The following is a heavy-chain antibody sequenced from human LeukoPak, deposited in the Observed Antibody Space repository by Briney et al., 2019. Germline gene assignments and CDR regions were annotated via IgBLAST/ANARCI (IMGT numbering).Heavy chain of an antibody. CDR1: GFSFSSYG. D-gene: IGHD3-16*01. CDR2: VSYGGSSA. CDR3: AKERMGIWGGFDC. Sequence: GGSLRLSCETSGFSFSSYGMHWVRQAPGKGLEWLAIVSYGGSSAYYADCVKGRFTIYRDNSKNTVFLQMNSLRPEDTAVFYCAKERMGIWGGFDCWGQGTLVTVSS. V-gene: IGHV3-30*18. J-gene: IGHJ4*02.